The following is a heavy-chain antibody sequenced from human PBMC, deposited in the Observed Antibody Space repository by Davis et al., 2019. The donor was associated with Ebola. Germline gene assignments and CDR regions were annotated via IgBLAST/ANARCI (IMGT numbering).Heavy chain of an antibody. J-gene: IGHJ4*02. D-gene: IGHD2-2*02. CDR2: ILRESGSI. Sequence: GGSLRLSCTASGFAFDDYAMHWVRQPPGKGLEWVSGILRESGSIGYLESVRGRLTISRDYAKNSLYLQMNSLRPEDTALYYCVRDMGVVTAAINYWGQGALVTVSS. CDR3: VRDMGVVTAAINY. V-gene: IGHV3-9*01. CDR1: GFAFDDYA.